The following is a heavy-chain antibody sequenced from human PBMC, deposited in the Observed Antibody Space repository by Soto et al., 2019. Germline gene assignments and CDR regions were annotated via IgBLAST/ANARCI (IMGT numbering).Heavy chain of an antibody. Sequence: GSLRLSCAASGFTFSTYGIHWVRQAPGKGLEWVAAIFYDGSRKFYTDSVKGRFTISRDNSKNTVYLQMNGLRAEDTAVYYCARDQAEIVAAPIDGNALSNWFDPWGQGTLVTVSS. V-gene: IGHV3-33*01. CDR3: ARDQAEIVAAPIDGNALSNWFDP. D-gene: IGHD5-12*01. CDR2: IFYDGSRK. J-gene: IGHJ5*02. CDR1: GFTFSTYG.